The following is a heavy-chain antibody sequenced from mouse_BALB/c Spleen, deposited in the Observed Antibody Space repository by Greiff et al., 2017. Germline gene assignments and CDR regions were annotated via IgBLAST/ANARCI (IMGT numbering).Heavy chain of an antibody. CDR2: INPYNGGT. Sequence: VQLQQSGPELVKPGASLKISCKASGYSFTGYTMNWVKQSHGKNLEWIGLINPYNGGTSYNQKFKGKATFTVDKSSSTAYMEHLSLTSEDAAVYYCARWGIYYGNYYAMDYWGQGTSVTVSS. J-gene: IGHJ4*01. D-gene: IGHD2-1*01. V-gene: IGHV1-18*01. CDR3: ARWGIYYGNYYAMDY. CDR1: GYSFTGYT.